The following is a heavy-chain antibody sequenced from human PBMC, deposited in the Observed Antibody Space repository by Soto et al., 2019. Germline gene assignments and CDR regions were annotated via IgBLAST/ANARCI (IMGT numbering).Heavy chain of an antibody. V-gene: IGHV3-48*01. Sequence: GWSLRLSCAASGFTLSSYMMNWVRQAPGQGLEWISYISNSGSSIDYADSVKGRFTVSRDNSKNTLYLQLNSLRFEDTAVYYCAKDDFTDRGDDYFDYWGPGTLVTVSS. D-gene: IGHD2-21*02. J-gene: IGHJ4*02. CDR1: GFTLSSYM. CDR3: AKDDFTDRGDDYFDY. CDR2: ISNSGSSI.